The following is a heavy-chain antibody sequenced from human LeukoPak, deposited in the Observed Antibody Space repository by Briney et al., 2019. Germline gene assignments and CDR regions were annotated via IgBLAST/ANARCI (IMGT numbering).Heavy chain of an antibody. CDR1: GYTFTGYY. V-gene: IGHV1-2*02. Sequence: ASVRVSCKASGYTFTGYYMHWVRQAPGQGLEWMGWINPNSGGTNYAQKFQGRVTMTRDTSISTAYMELSRLRSDDTAVYYCARDPYSSSWFDYWGQGTLVTVSS. CDR2: INPNSGGT. J-gene: IGHJ4*02. D-gene: IGHD6-13*01. CDR3: ARDPYSSSWFDY.